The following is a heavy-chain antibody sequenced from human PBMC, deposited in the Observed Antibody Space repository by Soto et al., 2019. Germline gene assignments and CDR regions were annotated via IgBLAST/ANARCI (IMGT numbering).Heavy chain of an antibody. CDR2: IKQDGSEK. D-gene: IGHD3-3*01. CDR3: ARDLPSYYDFWSGYDAFDI. CDR1: GFTFSSYD. V-gene: IGHV3-7*01. J-gene: IGHJ3*02. Sequence: GGSLRLSCAASGFTFSSYDMHWVRQAPGKGLEWVANIKQDGSEKYYVDSVKGRFTISRDNAKNSLYLQMNSLRAEDTAVYYCARDLPSYYDFWSGYDAFDIWGQGTMVTVSS.